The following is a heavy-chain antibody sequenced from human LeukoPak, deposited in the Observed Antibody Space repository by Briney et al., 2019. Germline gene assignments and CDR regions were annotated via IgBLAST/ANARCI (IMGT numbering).Heavy chain of an antibody. CDR1: GFTVSSDY. V-gene: IGHV3-53*05. CDR2: IYSGGST. Sequence: GGSLRLSCAASGFTVSSDYMSWVRQAPGKGLEWVSVIYSGGSTYYADSVKGRFTISRDKSKNTVYLQMNSLRFEDTAMYYCARNWFDPWGQGTLVNVSS. CDR3: ARNWFDP. J-gene: IGHJ5*02.